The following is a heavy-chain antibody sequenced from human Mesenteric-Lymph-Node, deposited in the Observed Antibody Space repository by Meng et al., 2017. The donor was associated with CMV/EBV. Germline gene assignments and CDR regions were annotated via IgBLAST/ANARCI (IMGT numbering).Heavy chain of an antibody. J-gene: IGHJ4*02. CDR3: ARDLGITGTTWGHYFDY. CDR1: GYTFTTNY. D-gene: IGHD1-7*01. CDR2: INPSGGGT. Sequence: ASVKVSCKASGYTFTTNYMHWVRQAPGQGLEWMGIINPSGGGTSYAQKFQGRVTMTRDTSTSTGYMELSSLRSEDTAVYYCARDLGITGTTWGHYFDYWGQGSLVTVSS. V-gene: IGHV1-46*01.